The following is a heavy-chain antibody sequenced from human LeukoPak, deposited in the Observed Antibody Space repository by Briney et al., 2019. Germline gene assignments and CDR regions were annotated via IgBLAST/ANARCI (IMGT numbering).Heavy chain of an antibody. J-gene: IGHJ6*02. V-gene: IGHV4-59*01. Sequence: PSETLSLTCTVSGGSISSYYWSWIRQPPGKGLEWIGYIYYSGSTNYNPSLKSRVTISVDTSKNQFSLKLSSVTAADTAVYYCARRGYCSGGSCRTGMDVRGQGTTVTVSS. CDR3: ARRGYCSGGSCRTGMDV. CDR2: IYYSGST. CDR1: GGSISSYY. D-gene: IGHD2-15*01.